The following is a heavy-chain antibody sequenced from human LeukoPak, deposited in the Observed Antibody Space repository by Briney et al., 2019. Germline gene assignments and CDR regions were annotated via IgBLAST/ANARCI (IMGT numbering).Heavy chain of an antibody. CDR1: GFTFSSYW. J-gene: IGHJ4*02. D-gene: IGHD6-19*01. Sequence: PGGSLRLSCAASGFTFSSYWMHWVRQPPGKGLVWVSRINSDGGSTTYADSVKGRFTISRDNARNTLYLQMNSLRAEDTAVYYCAKIRLAAVGGRGFDYWGQGTLVTVSS. CDR3: AKIRLAAVGGRGFDY. V-gene: IGHV3-74*01. CDR2: INSDGGST.